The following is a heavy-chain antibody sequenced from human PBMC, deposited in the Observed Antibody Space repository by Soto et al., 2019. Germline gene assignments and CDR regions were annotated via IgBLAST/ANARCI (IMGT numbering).Heavy chain of an antibody. CDR2: INPSGDFT. V-gene: IGHV1-46*01. D-gene: IGHD3-3*01. CDR1: GFNFSFYW. CDR3: ARDHSNTLRGVPFWWFAP. J-gene: IGHJ5*02. Sequence: QVQLVQSGAEVKKPGASVKVSCKASGFNFSFYWMHWVRQAPGQGLEWLALINPSGDFTIYAQSVQGSLTVTRDTSTTTVYMELSSLRFEDPAVYYCARDHSNTLRGVPFWWFAPWGQGTLVHVSS.